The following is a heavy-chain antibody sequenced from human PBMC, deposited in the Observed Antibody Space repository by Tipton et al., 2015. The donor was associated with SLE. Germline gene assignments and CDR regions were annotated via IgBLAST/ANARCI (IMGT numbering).Heavy chain of an antibody. V-gene: IGHV3-11*05. CDR3: ARALYSGSYSDY. Sequence: GSLRLSCAASGFTFSDYYMSWIRQAPGKGLEWVSYISSSSSYTNYADSVKGRFTISRDNAKNSLYLQMNSLRAEDTAVYYCARALYSGSYSDYWGQGTLVTVSS. D-gene: IGHD1-26*01. J-gene: IGHJ4*02. CDR2: ISSSSSYT. CDR1: GFTFSDYY.